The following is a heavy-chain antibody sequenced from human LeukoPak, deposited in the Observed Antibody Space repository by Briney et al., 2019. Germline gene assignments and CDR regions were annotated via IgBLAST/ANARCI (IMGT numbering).Heavy chain of an antibody. CDR3: ARGSDYYGSGSYYNAHFDY. V-gene: IGHV4-59*01. CDR1: GGSISSYY. CDR2: IYYSGST. Sequence: SETLSLTCTVSGGSISSYYWSWIRQPPGKGLEWIGYIYYSGSTNYNPSLKSRVTISVDTSKNQFSLKLSSVTAADTAVYYCARGSDYYGSGSYYNAHFDYWGQGTLVTVSS. D-gene: IGHD3-10*01. J-gene: IGHJ4*02.